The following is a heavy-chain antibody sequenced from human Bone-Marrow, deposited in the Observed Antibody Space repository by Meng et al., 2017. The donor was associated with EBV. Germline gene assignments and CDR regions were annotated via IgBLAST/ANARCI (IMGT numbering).Heavy chain of an antibody. J-gene: IGHJ4*02. CDR1: GYTFTGYY. CDR3: AMGLATDFDY. V-gene: IGHV1-2*02. CDR2: INPNSGGT. D-gene: IGHD5-12*01. Sequence: VQLGQAGAEVKKPGASLKVSCKASGYTFTGYYIHWVRQAPGQGLEWVGWINPNSGGTNYAEKFQGRVTMTRDTSITTAFMELSSLKSDDTAVYYCAMGLATDFDYWGQGTLVTVSS.